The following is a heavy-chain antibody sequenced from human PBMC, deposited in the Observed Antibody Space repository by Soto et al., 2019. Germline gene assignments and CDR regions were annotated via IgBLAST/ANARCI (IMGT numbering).Heavy chain of an antibody. Sequence: ASVKVSCKASGYTFTSYGISWVRQAPGQGLEWMGWISAYNGNTNYAQKLQGRVTMTTDTSTSTAYMELRSLRSDDTAVYYCARPNYYDSSGCSANDAFDIWGQGTMVTVSS. D-gene: IGHD3-22*01. CDR2: ISAYNGNT. J-gene: IGHJ3*02. CDR3: ARPNYYDSSGCSANDAFDI. CDR1: GYTFTSYG. V-gene: IGHV1-18*01.